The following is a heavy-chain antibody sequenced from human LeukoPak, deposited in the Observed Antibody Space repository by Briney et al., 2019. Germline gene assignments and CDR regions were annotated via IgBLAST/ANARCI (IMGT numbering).Heavy chain of an antibody. Sequence: ASVKVSCKASGYTFTGYYMHWVRQATGQGLEWMGWMNPNSGNTGYAQKFQGRVTMTRNTSISTAYVELSSLRSEDTAVYYCARGLPYQLLLNIYYYYGMDVWGQGTTVTVSS. CDR3: ARGLPYQLLLNIYYYYGMDV. V-gene: IGHV1-8*02. J-gene: IGHJ6*02. CDR1: GYTFTGYY. D-gene: IGHD2-2*01. CDR2: MNPNSGNT.